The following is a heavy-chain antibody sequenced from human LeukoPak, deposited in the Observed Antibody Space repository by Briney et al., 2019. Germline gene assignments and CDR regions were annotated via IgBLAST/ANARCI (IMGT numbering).Heavy chain of an antibody. Sequence: PSETLSLTCTVSGYSISSGYYWGWIRQPPGKGLEWIGSIYHSGSTNYNPSLKSRVTISVDTSKNQFSLKLSSVTAADTAVYYCARVRGGSYHHIKFDPWGQGTLVTVSS. CDR1: GYSISSGYY. CDR2: IYHSGST. CDR3: ARVRGGSYHHIKFDP. J-gene: IGHJ5*02. V-gene: IGHV4-38-2*02. D-gene: IGHD1-26*01.